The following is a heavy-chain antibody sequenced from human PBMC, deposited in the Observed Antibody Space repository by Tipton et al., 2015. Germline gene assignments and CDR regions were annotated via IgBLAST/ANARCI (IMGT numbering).Heavy chain of an antibody. CDR3: ARHVSFYYDTHGSDALDI. J-gene: IGHJ3*02. Sequence: QLVQSGGEVKKPGESLKISCKGSGYSFTSYWIGWVRQMPGKGLEWMGIIYPGDSHTRYNPSFQGQVTISADKSISTAYLHWSSLKASDTAMYYCARHVSFYYDTHGSDALDIWAQGTMVTVSS. CDR2: IYPGDSHT. D-gene: IGHD3-22*01. CDR1: GYSFTSYW. V-gene: IGHV5-51*01.